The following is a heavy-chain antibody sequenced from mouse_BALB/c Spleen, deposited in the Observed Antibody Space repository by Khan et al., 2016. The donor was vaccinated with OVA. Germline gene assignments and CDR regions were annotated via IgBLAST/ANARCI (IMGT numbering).Heavy chain of an antibody. J-gene: IGHJ4*01. V-gene: IGHV1-77*01. Sequence: VQLQEPGAELARPGASVKLFFKTSGHTFTDHYLNWVKQRTGQGLEWIGEIYPGTGNTYHNEKFKGKAILTADKFSSTAYMQLSSLTSEDSAVYFCARWAGNYIYYYALDSWGPGTSVTVSS. CDR1: GHTFTDHY. D-gene: IGHD2-1*01. CDR3: ARWAGNYIYYYALDS. CDR2: IYPGTGNT.